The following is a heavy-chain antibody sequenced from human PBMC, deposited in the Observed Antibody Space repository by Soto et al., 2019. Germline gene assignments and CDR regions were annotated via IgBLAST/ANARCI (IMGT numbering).Heavy chain of an antibody. Sequence: GGALSLSCASSGFTFSGYSVNWVRQAPGKGLEWVSYISSGSKTIYYADSVKGRFTVSRDNARNSQYLQMSSLRDEDTAVYYCAREDILGARSFDYWGQGTLVTVSS. CDR3: AREDILGARSFDY. CDR2: ISSGSKTI. J-gene: IGHJ4*02. V-gene: IGHV3-48*02. D-gene: IGHD1-26*01. CDR1: GFTFSGYS.